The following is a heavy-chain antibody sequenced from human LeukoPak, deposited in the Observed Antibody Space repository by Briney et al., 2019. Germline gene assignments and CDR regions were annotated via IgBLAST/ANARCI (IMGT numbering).Heavy chain of an antibody. CDR2: MNPNSGNT. CDR3: ARGSGEYLDAFDI. D-gene: IGHD3-10*01. J-gene: IGHJ3*02. Sequence: ASVKVSCKASGGTFSSYAISWVRQAPGQGLEWMGWMNPNSGNTGYAQKFQGRVTMTRNTSISTAYMELSSLRSEDTAVYYCARGSGEYLDAFDIWGQGTMVTVSS. CDR1: GGTFSSYA. V-gene: IGHV1-8*02.